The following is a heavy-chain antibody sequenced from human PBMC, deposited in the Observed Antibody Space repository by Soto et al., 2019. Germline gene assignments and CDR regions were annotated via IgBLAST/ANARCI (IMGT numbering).Heavy chain of an antibody. D-gene: IGHD3-10*01. Sequence: QVQLVQSGAQVKKPGSSVKVSCKASGGTYNNYAISWVRQAPGQGLEWMGGIIPVMGTRNFAEKFQDRVTMTADRSTSTIYMELSSLTSDDTAIYYCANSYYFGSGSFLGLDPWGQGTLVTVSS. CDR3: ANSYYFGSGSFLGLDP. CDR1: GGTYNNYA. V-gene: IGHV1-69*01. J-gene: IGHJ5*02. CDR2: IIPVMGTR.